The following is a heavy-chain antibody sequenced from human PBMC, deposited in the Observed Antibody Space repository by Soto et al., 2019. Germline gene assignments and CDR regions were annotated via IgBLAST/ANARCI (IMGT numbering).Heavy chain of an antibody. J-gene: IGHJ4*02. Sequence: PGGSRRLSCVAPGFTSISYIINWARQAPGKGLEWVSFISSSSGYIYYAESLRGRFTISRDNAKNSLYLQMNSLRAEDTAVYFCARARGSGYYFDYWGQGT. V-gene: IGHV3-21*01. CDR1: GFTSISYI. CDR2: ISSSSGYI. CDR3: ARARGSGYYFDY. D-gene: IGHD3-3*01.